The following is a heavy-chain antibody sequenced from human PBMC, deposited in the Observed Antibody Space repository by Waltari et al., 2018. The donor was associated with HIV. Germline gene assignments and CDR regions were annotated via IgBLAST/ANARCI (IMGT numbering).Heavy chain of an antibody. CDR3: ARDRHYDILTGSYFDY. J-gene: IGHJ4*02. D-gene: IGHD3-9*01. V-gene: IGHV3-7*01. CDR2: IKQDGSEK. Sequence: EVQLVESGGGLVQPGGSLRVSWYAPGFTLSSSWLSWVRQAPGKGLEWVANIKQDGSEKYYVDSVKGRFTISRDNAKNSLYLQMNSLRAEDTAVYYCARDRHYDILTGSYFDYWGQGTLVTVSS. CDR1: GFTLSSSW.